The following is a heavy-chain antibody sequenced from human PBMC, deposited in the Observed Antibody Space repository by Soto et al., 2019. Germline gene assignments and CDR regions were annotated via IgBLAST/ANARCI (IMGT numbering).Heavy chain of an antibody. Sequence: SDTLSLTCAVYGGSFSGYYWSWIRQPPGKGLEWIGEINHSGSTNYNPSLKSRVTISVDTSKNQFSLKLSSVTAADTAVYYCARGRYCSSTSCYVYYYYYYYMDVWGKGTTVTVSS. J-gene: IGHJ6*03. V-gene: IGHV4-34*01. CDR3: ARGRYCSSTSCYVYYYYYYYMDV. D-gene: IGHD2-2*01. CDR2: INHSGST. CDR1: GGSFSGYY.